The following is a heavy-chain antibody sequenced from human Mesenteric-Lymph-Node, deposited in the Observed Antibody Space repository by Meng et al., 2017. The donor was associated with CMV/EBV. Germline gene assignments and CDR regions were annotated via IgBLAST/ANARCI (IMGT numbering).Heavy chain of an antibody. J-gene: IGHJ4*02. CDR1: GFTFSSYW. CDR3: ATDLVLIFGPLRDH. Sequence: GESLKISCAASGFTFSSYWMHWVRQAPGKGLVWVSRINSDGSSPNYADSVKGRFTISRDNAKNSLYLQMNSLRAEDTAVYYCATDLVLIFGPLRDHWGQGTLVTVSS. CDR2: INSDGSSP. D-gene: IGHD3/OR15-3a*01. V-gene: IGHV3-74*01.